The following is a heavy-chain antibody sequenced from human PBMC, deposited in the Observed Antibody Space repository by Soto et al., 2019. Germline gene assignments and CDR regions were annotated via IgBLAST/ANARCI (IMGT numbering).Heavy chain of an antibody. CDR2: INGDGSTT. CDR3: ARDDIGAPNAFDM. V-gene: IGHV3-74*01. J-gene: IGHJ3*02. D-gene: IGHD2-15*01. CDR1: GFTFSTYW. Sequence: HPGGSLRLSCAATGFTFSTYWVHWVRQAPGKGLVWVSRINGDGSTTNYADSVKDRFTISRDNSKNTLYLQMDSLRAGDTALYYCARDDIGAPNAFDMWGQGTMVTVSS.